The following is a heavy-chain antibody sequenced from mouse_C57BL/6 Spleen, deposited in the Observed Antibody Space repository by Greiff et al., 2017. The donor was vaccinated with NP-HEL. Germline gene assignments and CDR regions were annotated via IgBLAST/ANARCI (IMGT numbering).Heavy chain of an antibody. J-gene: IGHJ2*01. D-gene: IGHD1-1*01. CDR3: ARGSSYYYFDY. CDR2: IYPGDGDT. V-gene: IGHV1-80*01. CDR1: GYAFSSYW. Sequence: VKLQESGAELVKPGASVKISCKASGYAFSSYWMNWVKQRPGKGLEWIGQIYPGDGDTNYNGKFKGKATLTADKSSSTAYMQLSSLTSEDSAVYFCARGSSYYYFDYWGQGTTLTVSS.